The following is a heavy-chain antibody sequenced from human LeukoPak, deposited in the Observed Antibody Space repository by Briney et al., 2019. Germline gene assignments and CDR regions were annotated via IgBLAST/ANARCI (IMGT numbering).Heavy chain of an antibody. CDR1: GFTFSNYD. J-gene: IGHJ4*02. Sequence: GSLRLSCAASGFTFSNYDMTWVRQAPGKGLEWVGRIKSKVDGGTIDYAAPVKGRFTISRDDSKNILYLQMNSLKTEDTAVYYCTKDPPLTGGVYSAYWGQGTLVTVSS. CDR3: TKDPPLTGGVYSAY. V-gene: IGHV3-15*01. D-gene: IGHD7-27*01. CDR2: IKSKVDGGTI.